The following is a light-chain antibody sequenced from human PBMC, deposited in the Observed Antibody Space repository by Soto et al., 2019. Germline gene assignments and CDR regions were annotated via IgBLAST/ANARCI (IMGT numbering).Light chain of an antibody. CDR1: SSDVGSYNL. V-gene: IGLV2-23*01. CDR3: CSYAGQRVV. CDR2: EGN. J-gene: IGLJ2*01. Sequence: QSALTQPASVSGSPGQSITISCTVTSSDVGSYNLVSWYQQHPGKAPKLMIYEGNKRPSGVSNRFSGSKSGNTASLTISGLQAEDEADHYCCSYAGQRVVFGGGTKVTVL.